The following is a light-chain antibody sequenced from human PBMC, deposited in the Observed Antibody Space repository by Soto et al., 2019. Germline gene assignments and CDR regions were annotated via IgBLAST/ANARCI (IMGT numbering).Light chain of an antibody. Sequence: QSVLTQPPSASGSPGQSVTISCTGTSSDVGGYNSVSWYQQHPGKAPKLIIYDVTERPSGVPDRFSGSKSGNTASLTVSGLQAEDEADYYCSSYAGSNNLVFGGGTKLTVL. J-gene: IGLJ2*01. CDR1: SSDVGGYNS. V-gene: IGLV2-8*01. CDR3: SSYAGSNNLV. CDR2: DVT.